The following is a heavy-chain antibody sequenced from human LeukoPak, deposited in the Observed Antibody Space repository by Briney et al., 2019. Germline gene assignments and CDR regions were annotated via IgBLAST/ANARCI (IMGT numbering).Heavy chain of an antibody. CDR1: GYTLTELS. CDR2: FDPEDGGT. V-gene: IGHV1-24*01. Sequence: GASVKVSCKVSGYTLTELSMHWVRQAPGKGLEWMGGFDPEDGGTIYAQKFQGRVTMTEGTSTDTANMELSSLRSEDTAVYYCATVHHSSSWYKLYYYMDVWGKGTTVTVSS. D-gene: IGHD6-13*01. CDR3: ATVHHSSSWYKLYYYMDV. J-gene: IGHJ6*03.